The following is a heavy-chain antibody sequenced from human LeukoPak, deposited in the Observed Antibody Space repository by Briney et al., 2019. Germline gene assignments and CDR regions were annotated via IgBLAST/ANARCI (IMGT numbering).Heavy chain of an antibody. CDR2: ISYDGSNK. V-gene: IGHV3-30*09. CDR1: GFTFSSYA. D-gene: IGHD3-10*01. CDR3: AKDKIVGDGRWDFDY. J-gene: IGHJ4*02. Sequence: PGRSLRLSCAASGFTFSSYAMHWVRQAPGKGLEWVAVISYDGSNKYYADSVKGRFVISRDNSKNTVYLQMNSLRAEDTALYFCAKDKIVGDGRWDFDYWGQGTLVTVSS.